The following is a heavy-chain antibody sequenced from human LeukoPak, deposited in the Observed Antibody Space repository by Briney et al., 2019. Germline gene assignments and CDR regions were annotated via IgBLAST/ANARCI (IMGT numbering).Heavy chain of an antibody. CDR1: GYTFTSYD. J-gene: IGHJ5*02. D-gene: IGHD6-19*01. V-gene: IGHV1-8*01. CDR3: ARGFPGYSSGWYRRFFLGWFDP. CDR2: MNPNSGNT. Sequence: ASVTVSRKASGYTFTSYDINWVRQATGQGLEWMGWMNPNSGNTGYAQKFQGRVTMTRNTSISTAYMELSSLRSEDTAVYYCARGFPGYSSGWYRRFFLGWFDPWGQGTLVTVSS.